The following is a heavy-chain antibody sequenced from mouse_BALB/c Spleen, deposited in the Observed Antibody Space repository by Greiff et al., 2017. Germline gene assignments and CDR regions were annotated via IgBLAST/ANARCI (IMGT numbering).Heavy chain of an antibody. Sequence: QVQLQQPGAELVRPGASVKLSCKASGYTFTSYWINWVKQRPGQGLEWIGNIYPSDSYTNYNQKFKDKATLTVDKSSSTAYMQLSSPTSEDSAVYYCTRRGIYYQFAYWGQGTLVTVSA. J-gene: IGHJ3*01. D-gene: IGHD1-1*01. CDR2: IYPSDSYT. CDR1: GYTFTSYW. V-gene: IGHV1-69*02. CDR3: TRRGIYYQFAY.